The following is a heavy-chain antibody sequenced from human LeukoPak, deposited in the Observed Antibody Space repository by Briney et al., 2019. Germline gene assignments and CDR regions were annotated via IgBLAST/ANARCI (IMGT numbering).Heavy chain of an antibody. Sequence: SGTLSLTCAVSGASISSSYWWRWVRQPPGKGLEWIGEIHHSGSTKYNPSLKSRVTISVDKSKNQFSLKLSSVTAADTAVYYCARHYSSDPFDYWGQGTLVTVSS. D-gene: IGHD6-19*01. V-gene: IGHV4-4*02. J-gene: IGHJ4*02. CDR1: GASISSSYW. CDR3: ARHYSSDPFDY. CDR2: IHHSGST.